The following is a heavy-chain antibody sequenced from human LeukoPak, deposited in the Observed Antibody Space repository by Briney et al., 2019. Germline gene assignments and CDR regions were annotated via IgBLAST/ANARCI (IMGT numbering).Heavy chain of an antibody. CDR1: GFTFSSYS. V-gene: IGHV3-21*01. J-gene: IGHJ4*02. CDR3: AREEAYYYDSSGPSDY. Sequence: KPGGSLRLSCAASGFTFSSYSMNWVRQAPGKGLEWVSSISSSSSYIYYADSVKGRFTISRDNAKNSLYLQMNSLRAEDTAVYYCAREEAYYYDSSGPSDYWGQGTLVTVSS. D-gene: IGHD3-22*01. CDR2: ISSSSSYI.